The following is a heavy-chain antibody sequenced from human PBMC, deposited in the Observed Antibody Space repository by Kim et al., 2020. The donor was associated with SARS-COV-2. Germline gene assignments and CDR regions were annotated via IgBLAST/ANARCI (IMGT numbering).Heavy chain of an antibody. V-gene: IGHV1-69*01. CDR2: TA. J-gene: IGHJ3*02. CDR3: ASWGGDDAFDI. D-gene: IGHD3-16*01. Sequence: TANYAQKFQGRVTITADESTSTAYMELSSLRSEDTAVYYCASWGGDDAFDIWGQGTMVTVSS.